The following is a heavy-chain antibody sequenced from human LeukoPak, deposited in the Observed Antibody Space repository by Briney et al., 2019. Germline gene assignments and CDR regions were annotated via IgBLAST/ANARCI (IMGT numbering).Heavy chain of an antibody. Sequence: ASVKVSCKASGYTFTGHFMHWVRQAPGQGLEWMGWINPNSGGTNYAQKFQGRVTMTRDTSISTAYMELSRLTSDDTAVYYCARAYNDYGDFYFDYWGQGTLVTVSS. J-gene: IGHJ4*02. CDR1: GYTFTGHF. CDR3: ARAYNDYGDFYFDY. CDR2: INPNSGGT. D-gene: IGHD4-17*01. V-gene: IGHV1-2*02.